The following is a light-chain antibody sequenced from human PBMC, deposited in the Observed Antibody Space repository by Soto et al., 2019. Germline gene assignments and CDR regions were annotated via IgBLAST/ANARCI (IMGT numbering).Light chain of an antibody. CDR3: SSYGGSNNVV. Sequence: QSVLTQPPSASGSPGQSVTISCTGTSSDVGHYIYVSWYQQQPGKAPKLMIYEVSKRPSGVPDRFSGSKSGNTASLTVSGLQAEDEADYYCSSYGGSNNVVFGGGTQLTVL. V-gene: IGLV2-8*01. CDR2: EVS. J-gene: IGLJ3*02. CDR1: SSDVGHYIY.